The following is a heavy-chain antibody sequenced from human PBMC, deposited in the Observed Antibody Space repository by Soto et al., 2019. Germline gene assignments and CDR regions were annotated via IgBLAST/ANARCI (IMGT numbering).Heavy chain of an antibody. D-gene: IGHD3-3*01. V-gene: IGHV3-30-3*01. CDR1: GFTFSSYA. CDR2: ISYDGSNK. CDR3: ARGLEWRYYDFWSGSTTTTVRGGMDV. J-gene: IGHJ6*02. Sequence: GGSLRLSCAASGFTFSSYAMHWVRQAPGKGLEWVAVISYDGSNKYYADSVKGRFTISRDNSKNTLYLQMNSLRAEDTAVYYCARGLEWRYYDFWSGSTTTTVRGGMDVWGQGTTVTVSS.